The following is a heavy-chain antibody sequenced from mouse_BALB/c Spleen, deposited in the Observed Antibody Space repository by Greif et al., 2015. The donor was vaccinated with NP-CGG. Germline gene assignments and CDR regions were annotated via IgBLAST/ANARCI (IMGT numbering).Heavy chain of an antibody. J-gene: IGHJ3*01. CDR2: INSNGGST. D-gene: IGHD2-3*01. CDR1: GFTFSSYG. V-gene: IGHV5-6-3*01. Sequence: DVMLVESGGGLVQPGGSLKPSCAASGFTFSSYGMSWVRQTPDKRLELVATINSNGGSTYYPDSVKGRFTISRDNAKNTLYLQMSRLKYEDTAMYYCARGDDGYSWFAYWGQGTLVTVSA. CDR3: ARGDDGYSWFAY.